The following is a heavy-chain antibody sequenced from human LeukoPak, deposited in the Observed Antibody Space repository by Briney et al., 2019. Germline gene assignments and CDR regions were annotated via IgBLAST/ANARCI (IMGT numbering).Heavy chain of an antibody. D-gene: IGHD3-22*01. V-gene: IGHV3-30-3*01. Sequence: GGSLRLSCAASGFTFSSYAMPWVRQAPGKGLEWVAVISYDGSNKYYADSVKGRFTISRDNSKSTLYLQMNSLRAEDTAVYYCARDITSQYYYDNSGYYYRNGMDVWGQGTTVTVSS. CDR3: ARDITSQYYYDNSGYYYRNGMDV. J-gene: IGHJ6*02. CDR2: ISYDGSNK. CDR1: GFTFSSYA.